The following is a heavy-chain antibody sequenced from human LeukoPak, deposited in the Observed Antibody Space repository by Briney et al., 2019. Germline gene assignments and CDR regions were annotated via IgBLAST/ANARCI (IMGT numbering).Heavy chain of an antibody. V-gene: IGHV3-13*01. J-gene: IGHJ4*02. CDR2: IGTAGDT. D-gene: IGHD5-18*01. CDR1: GFTFSSYD. CDR3: ARGRRRVQYSYGRPNREVPFDY. Sequence: PGGSLRLSCAASGFTFSSYDMHWVRQATGKGLEWVSAIGTAGDTYYPGSVKGRFTISRENAKNSLYLQMNSLGAGDTAVYYCARGRRRVQYSYGRPNREVPFDYWGQGTLVTVSS.